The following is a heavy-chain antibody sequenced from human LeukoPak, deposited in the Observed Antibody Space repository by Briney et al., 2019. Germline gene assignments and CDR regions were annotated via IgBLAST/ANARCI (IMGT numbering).Heavy chain of an antibody. D-gene: IGHD6-13*01. J-gene: IGHJ4*02. CDR1: GFTFSDYY. V-gene: IGHV3-11*01. CDR3: ARIAAAGTYFDY. Sequence: PGGYLRLSWAASGFTFSDYYMSWIRQAPGKGLEWVSYISSSGSTIYYADSVKGRFTISRDNAKNSLYLQMNSLRAEDTAVYYCARIAAAGTYFDYWGQGTLVTVSS. CDR2: ISSSGSTI.